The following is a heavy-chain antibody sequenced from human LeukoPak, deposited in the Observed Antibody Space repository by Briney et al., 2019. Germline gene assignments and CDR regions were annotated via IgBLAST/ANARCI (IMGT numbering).Heavy chain of an antibody. CDR3: ARRPIVGSTGFYFDP. J-gene: IGHJ5*02. D-gene: IGHD1-26*01. CDR2: IYYGGRP. Sequence: SETLSLTCTVSGGSLSSSSYYWGWVRQPPGTGLEWIGSIYYGGRPYYTSSLKSRVTISVDTSKNQFSLKMASLTATDTAVYYCARRPIVGSTGFYFDPWGPGTLVTVSS. CDR1: GGSLSSSSYY. V-gene: IGHV4-39*01.